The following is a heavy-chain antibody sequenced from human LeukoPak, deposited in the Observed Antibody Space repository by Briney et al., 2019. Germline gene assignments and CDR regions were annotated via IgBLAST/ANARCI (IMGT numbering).Heavy chain of an antibody. J-gene: IGHJ6*03. Sequence: GASVKVSCKASGYTFTSYGISWVRQAPGQGLEWMGWISAYNGNTNYAQKIQGRVTMTTDTSTSTAYMELRSLRSDDTAVYYCARQDGYYYDSSGTYYYYYMDVWGKGTTVTVSS. CDR3: ARQDGYYYDSSGTYYYYYMDV. CDR1: GYTFTSYG. CDR2: ISAYNGNT. D-gene: IGHD3-22*01. V-gene: IGHV1-18*01.